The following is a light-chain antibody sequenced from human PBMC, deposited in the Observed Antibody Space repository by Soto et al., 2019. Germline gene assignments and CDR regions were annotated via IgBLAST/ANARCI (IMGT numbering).Light chain of an antibody. CDR1: QSVSSSY. Sequence: EIVLTQSPGTLSLSPGERATLSCRASQSVSSSYLAWYQQKPGQAPRLLIYGASSRATGIPDRFSGSGSGTDFTLTISRLEPEDSEVYYCQQYGSSRALTFGGGTKVDIK. V-gene: IGKV3-20*01. CDR3: QQYGSSRALT. J-gene: IGKJ4*01. CDR2: GAS.